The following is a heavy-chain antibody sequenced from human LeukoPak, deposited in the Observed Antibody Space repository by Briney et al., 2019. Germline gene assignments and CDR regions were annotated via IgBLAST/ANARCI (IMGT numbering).Heavy chain of an antibody. CDR2: IYYSGST. J-gene: IGHJ3*02. CDR3: ARELFSRVAVAGTPVDAFDI. D-gene: IGHD6-19*01. V-gene: IGHV4-39*02. Sequence: PGGSLRLSCAASGFTVSSNYMSWVRQPPGKGLEWIGSIYYSGSTYYNPSLKSRVTISVDTSKNQFSLKLSSVTAADTAVYYCARELFSRVAVAGTPVDAFDIWGQGTMVTVSS. CDR1: GFTVSSNY.